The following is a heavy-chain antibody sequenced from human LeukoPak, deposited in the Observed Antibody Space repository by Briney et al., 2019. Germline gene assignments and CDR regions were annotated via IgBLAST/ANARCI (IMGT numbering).Heavy chain of an antibody. J-gene: IGHJ5*02. CDR3: ARGPYCSSTSCTENWFDP. CDR1: GGSFSGYY. CDR2: INHSGST. D-gene: IGHD2-2*01. Sequence: SETLSLPCAVYGGSFSGYYWSWIRQPPGKGLEWIGEINHSGSTNYNPSLKSRVTISVDTSKNQFSLKLSSVTAADTAVYYCARGPYCSSTSCTENWFDPWGQGTLVTVSS. V-gene: IGHV4-34*01.